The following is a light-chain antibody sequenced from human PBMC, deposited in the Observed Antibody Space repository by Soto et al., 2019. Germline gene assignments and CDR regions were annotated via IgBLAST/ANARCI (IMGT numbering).Light chain of an antibody. CDR1: SSDVGSYNL. J-gene: IGLJ1*01. CDR2: EVS. CDR3: CSYAGSSTSV. V-gene: IGLV2-23*02. Sequence: QSVLTQPAAVSGSPGQSITISCTGTSSDVGSYNLVSWYQQHPGKAPKLMIYEVSKRPSGVSNRFSGSKSGNTASLTISGLQAEXEADYYFCSYAGSSTSVFGTGTKVTVL.